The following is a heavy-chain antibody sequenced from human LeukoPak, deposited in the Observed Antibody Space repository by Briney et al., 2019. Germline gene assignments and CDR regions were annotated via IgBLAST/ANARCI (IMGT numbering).Heavy chain of an antibody. CDR2: IYYSGST. Sequence: PSETLSLTCTGSGGSISSYYWSWIRQPPGKGLEWIAYIYYSGSTNYNPSLKSRVTISVDTSKNQFSLKLSSVTAADTAVYYCARTEESGYSYRYFGYYYYMDVWGKGTTVTVSS. V-gene: IGHV4-59*01. CDR1: GGSISSYY. D-gene: IGHD5-18*01. J-gene: IGHJ6*03. CDR3: ARTEESGYSYRYFGYYYYMDV.